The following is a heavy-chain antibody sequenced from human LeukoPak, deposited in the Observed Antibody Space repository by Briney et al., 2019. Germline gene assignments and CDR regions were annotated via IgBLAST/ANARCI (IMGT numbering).Heavy chain of an antibody. V-gene: IGHV1-69*05. CDR3: ARTSSHAFDI. CDR1: GGTFSSYA. D-gene: IGHD6-6*01. CDR2: IIPIFGTA. Sequence: ASVKVSCKASGGTFSSYAISWVRQAPGQGLEWMGGIIPIFGTANYAQKFQGRVTITTDESTSTAYMELSSLRSEDTAVYCCARTSSHAFDIWGQGTMVTVSS. J-gene: IGHJ3*02.